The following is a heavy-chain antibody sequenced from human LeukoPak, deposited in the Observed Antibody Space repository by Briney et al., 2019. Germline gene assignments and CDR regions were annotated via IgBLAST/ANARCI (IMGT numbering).Heavy chain of an antibody. CDR2: ISSSSSTI. CDR1: GFTFSSYS. V-gene: IGHV3-48*01. CDR3: ARGSMAARPSWFDP. D-gene: IGHD6-6*01. Sequence: PGGSLRLSCAASGFTFSSYSMNWVRQAPGKGLEWVSYISSSSSTIYYADSVKGRFTISRDNAKNSLYLQMNSLRAEDTAVYYCARGSMAARPSWFDPWGQGTLVTVSS. J-gene: IGHJ5*02.